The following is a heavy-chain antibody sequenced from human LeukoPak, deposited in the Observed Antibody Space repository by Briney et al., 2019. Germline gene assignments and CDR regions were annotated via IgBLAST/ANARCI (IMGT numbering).Heavy chain of an antibody. Sequence: ASVKVSCKASGYTVTSYGISWVRQAPGQGLECMGWISAYNGNTNYAQKLQGRVTMTTDTSTSTAYMELRSLRSDDTAVYYCARDTHHDYGDYAPDYWGQGTLVTVSS. J-gene: IGHJ4*02. V-gene: IGHV1-18*01. D-gene: IGHD4-17*01. CDR3: ARDTHHDYGDYAPDY. CDR1: GYTVTSYG. CDR2: ISAYNGNT.